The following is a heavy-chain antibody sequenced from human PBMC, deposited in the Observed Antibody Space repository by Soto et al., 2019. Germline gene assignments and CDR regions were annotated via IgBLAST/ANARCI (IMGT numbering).Heavy chain of an antibody. CDR3: ARDLIVVVPAAISPFLTSYYGMDV. Sequence: ASVKVSRKASGYTFTSYGISWVRQAPGQGLEWMGWISAYNGNTNYAQKLQGRVTMTTDTSTSTAYMELRSLRSDDTAVYYCARDLIVVVPAAISPFLTSYYGMDVWGQGTTVTVSS. CDR2: ISAYNGNT. CDR1: GYTFTSYG. D-gene: IGHD2-2*01. J-gene: IGHJ6*02. V-gene: IGHV1-18*01.